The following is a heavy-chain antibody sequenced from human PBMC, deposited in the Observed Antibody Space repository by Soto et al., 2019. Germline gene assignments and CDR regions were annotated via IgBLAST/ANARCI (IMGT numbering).Heavy chain of an antibody. CDR1: GASISSVRW. J-gene: IGHJ4*02. CDR3: ATTDSGWPTFEAY. Sequence: QVQLQESGPGLVKPSGTLSLTCVVSGASISSVRWWSWVRQPPGKGLEWIGEIYHGGDTNYNPSFKSRLTMSVDTSKNQFSLKLISVTAADTAMYYCATTDSGWPTFEAYWGQGTLVTVSS. V-gene: IGHV4-4*02. CDR2: IYHGGDT. D-gene: IGHD6-19*01.